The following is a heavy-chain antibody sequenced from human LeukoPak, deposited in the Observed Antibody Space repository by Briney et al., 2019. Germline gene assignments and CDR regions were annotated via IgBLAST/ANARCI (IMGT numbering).Heavy chain of an antibody. D-gene: IGHD6-13*01. CDR3: ASRADSSSWLGYYYYMDV. CDR1: GFTFNTYS. J-gene: IGHJ6*03. CDR2: ISSSGSTI. V-gene: IGHV3-48*04. Sequence: PEGSLRLSCAASGFTFNTYSMNWVRQAPGKGLEWVSYISSSGSTIYYADSVKGRFTISRDNAKNSLYLQMNSLRAEDTAVYYCASRADSSSWLGYYYYMDVWGKGTTVTVSS.